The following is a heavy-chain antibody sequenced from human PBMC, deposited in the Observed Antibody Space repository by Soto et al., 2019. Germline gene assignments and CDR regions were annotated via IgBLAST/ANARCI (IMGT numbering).Heavy chain of an antibody. Sequence: ASVKVSCKASGYTFTSYYMHWVRQAPGQRLEWMGRINPSGGNTKYSQKFQGRVTITRDTSASTAYMELSSLRSEDTAVYYCARDGVGYYDSSGYYYLGAFDIWGQGTMVTVSS. CDR1: GYTFTSYY. CDR2: INPSGGNT. D-gene: IGHD3-22*01. CDR3: ARDGVGYYDSSGYYYLGAFDI. V-gene: IGHV1-46*01. J-gene: IGHJ3*02.